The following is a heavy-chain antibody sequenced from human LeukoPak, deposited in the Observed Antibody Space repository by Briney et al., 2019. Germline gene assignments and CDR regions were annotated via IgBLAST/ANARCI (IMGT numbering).Heavy chain of an antibody. V-gene: IGHV4-39*01. Sequence: SETLSLTCTISGGSISSSSYYWGWIRQPPGKGLEWIGSIYYSGSTYYNPSLKSRVTISVDTSKNQFSLKLSSVTAADTAVYHCARLGGSYYYGSGSYVGYWGQGTLVTVSS. CDR2: IYYSGST. D-gene: IGHD3-10*01. J-gene: IGHJ4*02. CDR1: GGSISSSSYY. CDR3: ARLGGSYYYGSGSYVGY.